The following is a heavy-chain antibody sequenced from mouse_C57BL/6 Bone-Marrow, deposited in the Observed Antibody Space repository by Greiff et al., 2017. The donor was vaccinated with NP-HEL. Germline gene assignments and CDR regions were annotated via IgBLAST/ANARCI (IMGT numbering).Heavy chain of an antibody. V-gene: IGHV1-42*01. D-gene: IGHD2-10*02. J-gene: IGHJ4*01. Sequence: EVMLVESGPELVKPGASVKISCKASGYSFTGYYMNWVKQSPEKSLEWIGEINPSTGGTTYNQKFKAKATLTVDKSSSTAYMQLKSLTSEDSAVYYCARGTLGNAMDYWGQGTSVTVSS. CDR2: INPSTGGT. CDR3: ARGTLGNAMDY. CDR1: GYSFTGYY.